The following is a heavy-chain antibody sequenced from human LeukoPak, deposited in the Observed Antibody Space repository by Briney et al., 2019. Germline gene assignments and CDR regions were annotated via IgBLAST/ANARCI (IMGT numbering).Heavy chain of an antibody. D-gene: IGHD3-3*01. CDR3: ARDVARVVTHYYYYMDV. V-gene: IGHV3-48*01. CDR1: GFTFSSYS. Sequence: GGPLRLSCAASGFTFSSYSMTWVRKAPGKGLEWVSYISSSSSTIYYADSVKGRFTISRDNAKNSLYLQMNSLRAEDTAVYYCARDVARVVTHYYYYMDVWGKGTTVTVSS. J-gene: IGHJ6*03. CDR2: ISSSSSTI.